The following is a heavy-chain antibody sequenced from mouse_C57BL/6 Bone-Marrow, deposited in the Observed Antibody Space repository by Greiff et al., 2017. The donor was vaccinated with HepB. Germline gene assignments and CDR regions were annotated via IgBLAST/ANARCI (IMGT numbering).Heavy chain of an antibody. CDR1: GFTFSDYY. CDR2: INYDGSST. Sequence: VQLKESEGGLVKPGSSMKLSCTASGFTFSDYYMAWVRQVPEKGLEWVANINYDGSSTYYLDSLKSRFIISRDNAKNILYLQMSSLKSEDTATYYCARDYDYDGVYAMDYWGQGTSVTVSS. D-gene: IGHD2-4*01. J-gene: IGHJ4*01. V-gene: IGHV5-16*01. CDR3: ARDYDYDGVYAMDY.